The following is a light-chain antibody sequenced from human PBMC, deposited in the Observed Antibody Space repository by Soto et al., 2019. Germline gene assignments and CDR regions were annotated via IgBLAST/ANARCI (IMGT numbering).Light chain of an antibody. Sequence: QSVLTQPPSISGTPGQRVTISCSGSSSNIGSNYVYWYQQLPGTAPKLLISRDNQRPSGVPDRFSGSKSGTSAALAISGLRSEDEADYYCAAWDDSLSGHVVFGGGTKLTVL. CDR3: AAWDDSLSGHVV. J-gene: IGLJ2*01. CDR1: SSNIGSNY. CDR2: RDN. V-gene: IGLV1-47*01.